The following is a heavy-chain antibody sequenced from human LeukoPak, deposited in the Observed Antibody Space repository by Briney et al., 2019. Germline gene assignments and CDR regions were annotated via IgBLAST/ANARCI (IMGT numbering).Heavy chain of an antibody. Sequence: GGSLRLSCAASGFTFSSYIMNWVRQAPGKGLEWVSSISSSSSYIYYADSVKGRFTISRDNAKNSLYLQMNSLRAEDTAVYYCARDRPESYYYDSSGYLYYFDYWGQGTLVTVSS. CDR3: ARDRPESYYYDSSGYLYYFDY. CDR1: GFTFSSYI. CDR2: ISSSSSYI. D-gene: IGHD3-22*01. J-gene: IGHJ4*02. V-gene: IGHV3-21*01.